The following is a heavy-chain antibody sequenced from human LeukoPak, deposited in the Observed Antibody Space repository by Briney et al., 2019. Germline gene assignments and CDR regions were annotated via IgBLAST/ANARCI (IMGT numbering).Heavy chain of an antibody. CDR2: ISWDGGST. CDR1: GFTFSSYA. CDR3: AKDMVHSYMDV. V-gene: IGHV3-43*01. J-gene: IGHJ6*03. Sequence: GGSLRLSCAASGFTFSSYAMSWVRQAPGKGLEWVSLISWDGGSTYYADSVKGRFTISRDNSKNSLYLQMNSLRTEDTALYYCAKDMVHSYMDVWGKGTTVTVSS. D-gene: IGHD3-10*01.